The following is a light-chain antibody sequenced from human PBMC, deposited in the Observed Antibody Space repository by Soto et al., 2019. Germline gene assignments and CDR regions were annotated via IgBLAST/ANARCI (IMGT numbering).Light chain of an antibody. V-gene: IGLV2-14*01. J-gene: IGLJ1*01. CDR1: SSDVGAYNF. CDR3: SSYISSSTLV. CDR2: EVS. Sequence: QSALTQPASVSGPPGQSITISCTGTSSDVGAYNFVSWYQQHPGEAPKLMIYEVSNRPSGVSHRFSGSTSGTTASLTISGLQAEDEADYYCSSYISSSTLVFGTGTKVTVL.